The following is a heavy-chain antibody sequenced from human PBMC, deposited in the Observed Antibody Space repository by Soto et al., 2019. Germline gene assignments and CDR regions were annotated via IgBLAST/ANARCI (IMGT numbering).Heavy chain of an antibody. V-gene: IGHV3-30*04. CDR3: AGDKAVLYYFDY. CDR2: ISYDGSNK. D-gene: IGHD6-6*01. J-gene: IGHJ4*02. CDR1: GFTFSSYA. Sequence: GGSLRLSCAASGFTFSSYAMHWVRQAPGKGLEWVAVISYDGSNKYYADSVKGRFTISRDNSKNTLYLQMNSLRAEDTAVYYCAGDKAVLYYFDYWGQGTLVTVSS.